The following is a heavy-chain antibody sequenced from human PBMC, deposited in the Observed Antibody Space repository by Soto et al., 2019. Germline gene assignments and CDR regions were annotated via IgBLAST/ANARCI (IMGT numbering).Heavy chain of an antibody. D-gene: IGHD3-16*01. J-gene: IGHJ5*02. V-gene: IGHV3-53*01. CDR3: ARGGTRSVGGKWFDH. Sequence: EVQLVESGGGLIQPGGSLRLSCAASGFTVSSNYMSWVRQAPGKGLEWVSVIYSDGSTYYADSVKGRFTISRDNAKTKLYLQLNSRRAEDTAVSYCARGGTRSVGGKWFDHWGQGTLVTVSS. CDR1: GFTVSSNY. CDR2: IYSDGST.